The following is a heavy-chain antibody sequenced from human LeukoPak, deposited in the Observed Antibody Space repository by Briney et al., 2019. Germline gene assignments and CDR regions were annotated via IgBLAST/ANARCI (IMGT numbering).Heavy chain of an antibody. Sequence: PGGSLRLSCATAEFTFNNYKLSWVRQATGRALEWVSSSTSSGTYIFYADSVKGRFTISRDNAKNSLYLQMNSLGPEDTAVYYCARDPYSGNYGNYYYYYMDVWGKGTTVTISS. CDR2: STSSGTYI. D-gene: IGHD1-26*01. V-gene: IGHV3-21*01. J-gene: IGHJ6*03. CDR1: EFTFNNYK. CDR3: ARDPYSGNYGNYYYYYMDV.